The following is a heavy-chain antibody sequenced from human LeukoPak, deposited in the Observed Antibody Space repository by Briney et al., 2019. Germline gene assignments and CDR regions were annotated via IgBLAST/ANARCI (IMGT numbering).Heavy chain of an antibody. J-gene: IGHJ4*02. CDR3: ARDLGYSYGSDY. D-gene: IGHD5-18*01. V-gene: IGHV3-11*01. CDR2: ISGGGGTI. CDR1: GFTLSDYY. Sequence: GGSLRLSCAASGFTLSDYYMSWIRQAPGKGLEWVSYISGGGGTIYYADSVKGRFTVPRDNAKNSLYLQMNSLRAEDTAVYYCARDLGYSYGSDYWGQGTLVTVSS.